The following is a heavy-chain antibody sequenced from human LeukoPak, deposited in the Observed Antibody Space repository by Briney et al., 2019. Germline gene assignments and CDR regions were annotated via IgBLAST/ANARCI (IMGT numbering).Heavy chain of an antibody. Sequence: GALVKVSCKASGYTFTRYGISWVRQAPGQGLEWMGWISAYNGNTNYAQKLQGRVTMTTDTSTSTAYMELRSLRSDDTAVYYCARKGYDILTGEIDYWGQGTLVTVSS. CDR3: ARKGYDILTGEIDY. CDR2: ISAYNGNT. D-gene: IGHD3-9*01. V-gene: IGHV1-18*01. CDR1: GYTFTRYG. J-gene: IGHJ4*02.